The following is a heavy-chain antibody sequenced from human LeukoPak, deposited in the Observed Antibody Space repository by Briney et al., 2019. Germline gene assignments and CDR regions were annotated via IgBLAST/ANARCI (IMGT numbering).Heavy chain of an antibody. D-gene: IGHD3-10*01. V-gene: IGHV3-23*01. J-gene: IGHJ4*02. CDR2: ISGSGGST. Sequence: GGSLTLTCAASGFTFSSYAMSWVRQAPGQGLEWVSAISGSGGSTYYADSVKGRFTISRDNSKNTLYLQMKSLRAEDTAVYYCAKSPMGRGFDYWGQGTLVTVSS. CDR3: AKSPMGRGFDY. CDR1: GFTFSSYA.